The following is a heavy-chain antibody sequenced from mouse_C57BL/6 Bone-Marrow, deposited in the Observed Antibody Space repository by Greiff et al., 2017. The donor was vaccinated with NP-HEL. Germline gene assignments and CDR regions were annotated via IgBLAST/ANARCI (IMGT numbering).Heavy chain of an antibody. V-gene: IGHV3-6*01. D-gene: IGHD1-1*01. CDR3: ARLYYGSLAY. J-gene: IGHJ3*01. Sequence: DVKLQESGPGLVKPSQSLSLTCSVTGYSITSCYYWNWIRQFPGNKLEWMGYISYDGSNNYNPSLKNRISITRDTSKNQFFLKLNSVTTEDTATYYCARLYYGSLAYWGQGTLVTVSA. CDR1: GYSITSCYY. CDR2: ISYDGSN.